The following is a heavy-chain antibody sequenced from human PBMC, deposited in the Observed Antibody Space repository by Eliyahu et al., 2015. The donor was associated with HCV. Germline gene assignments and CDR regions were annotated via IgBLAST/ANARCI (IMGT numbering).Heavy chain of an antibody. CDR1: GFTXXGSA. CDR2: IRSKANSYAT. V-gene: IGHV3-73*02. D-gene: IGHD2-15*01. J-gene: IGHJ4*02. Sequence: EVQLVESGGGLVQPGGSLKLSCAASGFTXXGSAMHWVRQGSEKGEWVGHIRSKANSYATAYAASVKGRFTISRDDSKNTAYLQMNSLKTEDTAVYYCNLVVLTQSPKDFDYWGQGTLVTVSS. CDR3: NLVVLTQSPKDFDY.